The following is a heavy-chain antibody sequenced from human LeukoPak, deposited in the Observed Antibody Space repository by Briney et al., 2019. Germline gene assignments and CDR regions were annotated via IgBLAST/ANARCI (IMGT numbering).Heavy chain of an antibody. V-gene: IGHV4-34*01. CDR3: ARQFKVGYCSGGSCYRENYFDY. D-gene: IGHD2-15*01. CDR2: INHSGST. Sequence: SETLSLTCAVYGGSFNAYYWSRIRQPPGRGLEWIGEINHSGSTNYNPSLKSRVTISVDTSKNQFSLKLSSVTAADTAVYYCARQFKVGYCSGGSCYRENYFDYWGQGTLVTVSS. CDR1: GGSFNAYY. J-gene: IGHJ4*02.